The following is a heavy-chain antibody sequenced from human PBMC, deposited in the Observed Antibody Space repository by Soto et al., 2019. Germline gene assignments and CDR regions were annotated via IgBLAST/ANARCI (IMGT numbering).Heavy chain of an antibody. J-gene: IGHJ4*02. CDR2: ISAYNGNT. CDR1: GYRFASYA. CDR3: ARDPPPPDY. V-gene: IGHV1-18*01. Sequence: VASVKVSCTDSGYRFASYAISWMRQAPGQGLEWMGWISAYNGNTNYAQKLQGRVTMTTDTSTSTAYMELRSLRSDDTAVYYCARDPPPPDYWGQGTLVTVSS.